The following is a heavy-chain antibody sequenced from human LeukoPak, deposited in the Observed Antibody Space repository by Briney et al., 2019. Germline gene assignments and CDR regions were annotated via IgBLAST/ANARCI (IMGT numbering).Heavy chain of an antibody. J-gene: IGHJ4*02. CDR2: INIDERIT. Sequence: GGSLRLSCAASGFIFSTQRMHWVRQAPGKGLVWVSYINIDERITGYADSVKGRFTISRDNAKNTLYLQMNGLRAEDTAIYYCFREGGDWGQGTLVAVSS. D-gene: IGHD3-10*01. CDR3: FREGGD. V-gene: IGHV3-74*01. CDR1: GFIFSTQR.